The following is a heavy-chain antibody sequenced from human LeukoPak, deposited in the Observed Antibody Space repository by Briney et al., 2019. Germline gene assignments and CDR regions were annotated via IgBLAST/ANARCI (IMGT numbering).Heavy chain of an antibody. D-gene: IGHD3-16*01. Sequence: PGGSLRLSCAASGFTFSSYEMTWVRQAPGKGLEWIAYIASGGSPIYYADSVRGRFTISRDNAKNSLYLQMNSLRAEDTAVYYCAMGPWGNLAYWGQGTLVTVSS. CDR1: GFTFSSYE. V-gene: IGHV3-48*03. J-gene: IGHJ4*02. CDR3: AMGPWGNLAY. CDR2: IASGGSPI.